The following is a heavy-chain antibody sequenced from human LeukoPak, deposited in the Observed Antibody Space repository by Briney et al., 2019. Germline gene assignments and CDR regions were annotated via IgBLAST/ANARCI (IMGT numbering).Heavy chain of an antibody. J-gene: IGHJ4*02. CDR3: ARDLRGGYCSGGSCYHSGAFDY. D-gene: IGHD2-15*01. CDR2: IYTSGST. V-gene: IGHV4-4*08. Sequence: SETLSLTCTVSGGSISSYYWSWIRQPPGKGLEWIGYIYTSGSTNYNPSLKSRVTMSVDTSKNQFSLKLNSVTAADTAVYYCARDLRGGYCSGGSCYHSGAFDYWGQGTLVTVSS. CDR1: GGSISSYY.